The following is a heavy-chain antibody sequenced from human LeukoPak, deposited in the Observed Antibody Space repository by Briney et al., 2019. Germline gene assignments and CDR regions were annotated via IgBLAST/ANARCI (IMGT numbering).Heavy chain of an antibody. J-gene: IGHJ6*03. D-gene: IGHD2-2*01. V-gene: IGHV3-7*01. CDR2: IKQDGSET. CDR3: ARRTPGYCITTSCPDTYYYYYYMDV. CDR1: GFAFSSSW. Sequence: GGSLRLSCAASGFAFSSSWMSWVRQAPGKGLEWVANIKQDGSETYYVDSLKGRFTVSRDNAKNSVYLQMNNLRAEDTAVYYCARRTPGYCITTSCPDTYYYYYYMDVWGKGTTVTVSS.